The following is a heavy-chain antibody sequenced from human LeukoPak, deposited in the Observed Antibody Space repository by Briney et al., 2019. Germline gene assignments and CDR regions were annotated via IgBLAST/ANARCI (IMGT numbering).Heavy chain of an antibody. CDR2: IYHSGST. D-gene: IGHD1-26*01. CDR3: ARARVGATFDY. V-gene: IGHV4-38-2*02. CDR1: GYSISSGYY. Sequence: SETLSLTCTVSGYSISSGYYWGWIRQPPGKGLEWIGSIYHSGSTYYNPSLKSRVTISVDTSKNQFSLKLSSVTAADTAVYYCARARVGATFDYWGQGTLVTVSS. J-gene: IGHJ4*02.